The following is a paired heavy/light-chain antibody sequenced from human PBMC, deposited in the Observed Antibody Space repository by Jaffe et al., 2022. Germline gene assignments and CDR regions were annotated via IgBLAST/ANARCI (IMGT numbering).Heavy chain of an antibody. CDR1: GFTFSNYA. CDR2: ISGSGGST. D-gene: IGHD3-16*02. J-gene: IGHJ3*02. Sequence: EVQLLESGGGLVQPGGSLRLSCAASGFTFSNYAMSWVRQAPGKGLEWVSAISGSGGSTYYADSLKGRFTISRDNSKNTLYLQMNSLRAEDTAVYYCAKDRARDAYDYIWESYRYEGCAFDIWGQGTMVTVSS. CDR3: AKDRARDAYDYIWESYRYEGCAFDI. V-gene: IGHV3-23*01.
Light chain of an antibody. CDR2: AAS. Sequence: DIQMTQSPSSLSASVGDRVTITCGASQNISSYLNWYHQKPGKAPNLLIYAASGLQSGVPSRFSGSGSGTDFTLTISSLQPEDFATYYCQQSYSTPWTFGQGTKVEIK. CDR3: QQSYSTPWT. J-gene: IGKJ1*01. V-gene: IGKV1-39*01. CDR1: QNISSY.